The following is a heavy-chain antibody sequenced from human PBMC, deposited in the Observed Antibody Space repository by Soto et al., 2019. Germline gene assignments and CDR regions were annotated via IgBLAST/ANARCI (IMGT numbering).Heavy chain of an antibody. CDR3: ARDKNSHSYSYGPPYNWLDH. Sequence: PXETLSLTCTVAGGSISSGGYYWSWVRQHPGKGLDWIGHIYYSGSTYYNPSLKSRVTMSVDTSKNQFSLKLSSVTAADTAVYYCARDKNSHSYSYGPPYNWLDHWGQGTLVTVSS. CDR1: GGSISSGGYY. V-gene: IGHV4-31*03. D-gene: IGHD3-22*01. J-gene: IGHJ5*02. CDR2: IYYSGST.